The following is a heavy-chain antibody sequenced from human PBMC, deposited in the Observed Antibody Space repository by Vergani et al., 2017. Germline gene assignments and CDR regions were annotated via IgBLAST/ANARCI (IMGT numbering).Heavy chain of an antibody. CDR3: ATIGIAARRQRDY. CDR1: GGTFSSYT. CDR2: IIPIFGTS. D-gene: IGHD6-6*01. Sequence: QVQLVQSGAEVKKPGSSVKVSCKASGGTFSSYTINWVRQAPGQGLEWMGGIIPIFGTSNYAQKFQGRVTITADESTSTAYMELSSLRSEDTAVYYCATIGIAARRQRDYWAQGTLVTVSS. J-gene: IGHJ4*02. V-gene: IGHV1-69*01.